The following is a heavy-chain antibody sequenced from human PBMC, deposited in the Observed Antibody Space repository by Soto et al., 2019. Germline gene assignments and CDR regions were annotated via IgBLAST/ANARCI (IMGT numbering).Heavy chain of an antibody. V-gene: IGHV1-18*01. CDR2: ISAHNGNA. CDR3: ARGRYGDY. D-gene: IGHD1-1*01. CDR1: GYGFTTYG. J-gene: IGHJ4*02. Sequence: QVHLVQSGAEVKKPGASVKVSCKGSGYGFTTYGITWVRQAPGQGLEWMAWISAHNGNANYAQKVQGGVTGTRDTSTSTAYMELRSLRSHDTAVSYCARGRYGDYWGQGALVTVAS.